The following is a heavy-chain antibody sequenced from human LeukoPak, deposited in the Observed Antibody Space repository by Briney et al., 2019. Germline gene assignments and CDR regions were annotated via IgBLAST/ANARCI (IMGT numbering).Heavy chain of an antibody. J-gene: IGHJ6*02. CDR3: ARDLLLFGAGMDV. CDR2: IYYSGST. CDR1: GGSISSYY. Sequence: SETLSLTCTVSGGSISSYYWSWIRQPPGKGLEWVGYIYYSGSTNYNPSIKSRVTISVDTSKNQFSLKLSSVTAADTAVYYCARDLLLFGAGMDVWGQGTTVTVSS. D-gene: IGHD3-10*01. V-gene: IGHV4-59*01.